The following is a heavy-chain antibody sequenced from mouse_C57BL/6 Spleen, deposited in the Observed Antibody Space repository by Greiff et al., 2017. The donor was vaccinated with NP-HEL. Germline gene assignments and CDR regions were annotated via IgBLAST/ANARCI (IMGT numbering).Heavy chain of an antibody. D-gene: IGHD1-1*01. V-gene: IGHV1-53*01. CDR3: ARWRYGSSYAMDY. CDR2: INPSNGGT. J-gene: IGHJ4*01. Sequence: QVQLQQPGTELVKPGASVKLSCKASGYTFTSYWMHWVKQRPGQGLEWIGNINPSNGGTNYNEKFKSKATLTVDKSSSTAYMQISSLTSEDSAVYYCARWRYGSSYAMDYWGQGTSVTVSS. CDR1: GYTFTSYW.